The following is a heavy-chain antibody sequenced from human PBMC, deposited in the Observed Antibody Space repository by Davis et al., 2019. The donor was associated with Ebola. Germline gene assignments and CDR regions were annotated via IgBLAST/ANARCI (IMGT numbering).Heavy chain of an antibody. V-gene: IGHV6-1*01. J-gene: IGHJ4*02. Sequence: PSETLSLTCAISGDSVSSNSAAWNWVRQSPSRGLEWLGRTYYRSKWYNDYAVSVQSRIIIKPDTPKNQFSLQLNSVTPEDTAVYYCARDYFDYFDYWGQGTLVTVSS. D-gene: IGHD2/OR15-2a*01. CDR3: ARDYFDYFDY. CDR2: TYYRSKWYN. CDR1: GDSVSSNSAA.